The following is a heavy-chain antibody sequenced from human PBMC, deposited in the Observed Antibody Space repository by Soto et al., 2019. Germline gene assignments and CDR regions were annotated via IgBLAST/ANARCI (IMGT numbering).Heavy chain of an antibody. J-gene: IGHJ4*02. Sequence: ASVKVSCKASGYTFTSYYMHWVRQAPGQGLEWMGIINPSGGSTSYAQKFQGRVTMTRDTSTSTVYMELSRLRSEDTEVYYCARDQRGGRFDYWGQGTLVTVSS. D-gene: IGHD3-16*01. CDR1: GYTFTSYY. CDR3: ARDQRGGRFDY. V-gene: IGHV1-46*01. CDR2: INPSGGST.